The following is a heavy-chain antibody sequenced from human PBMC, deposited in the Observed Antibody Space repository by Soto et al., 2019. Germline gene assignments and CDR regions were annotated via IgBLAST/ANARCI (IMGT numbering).Heavy chain of an antibody. D-gene: IGHD6-6*01. J-gene: IGHJ4*02. V-gene: IGHV5-51*01. CDR1: GYSSTTYW. Sequence: PGASLTISCKGSGYSSTTYWIGWVRQMAGEGLEWMGIIYPGDSDTRYSPSFQGQVTISADKSISTAYLQWTSLKASDTAMYCCASLEYRSLHPPRHFDYWGQGTLVTVSS. CDR3: ASLEYRSLHPPRHFDY. CDR2: IYPGDSDT.